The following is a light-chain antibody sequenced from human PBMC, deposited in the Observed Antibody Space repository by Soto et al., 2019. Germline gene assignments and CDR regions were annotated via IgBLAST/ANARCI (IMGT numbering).Light chain of an antibody. Sequence: DIPMTQSPSTLSASVGDRVTITCRASQSISSWLAWYQQKSGKAPKVLIYDASRLESGAPSRFSGSGSGTEFTLTISSLQPDDFATYYCQQYNSYSWTFGQGTKVEIK. CDR2: DAS. J-gene: IGKJ1*01. CDR1: QSISSW. V-gene: IGKV1-5*01. CDR3: QQYNSYSWT.